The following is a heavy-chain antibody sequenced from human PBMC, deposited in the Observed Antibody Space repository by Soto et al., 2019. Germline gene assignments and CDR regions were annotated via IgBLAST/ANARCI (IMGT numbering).Heavy chain of an antibody. CDR3: GTMPIVVEPAPMDG. CDR1: GGSICSGVFY. CDR2: IYYSGST. J-gene: IGHJ6*02. D-gene: IGHD2-2*01. Sequence: SETLFITCTVSGGSICSGVFYWSWIRQPPGKGLEWIGYIYYSGSTSYNASLKSRTSISADPSNNQFSLKLHSLTAADTAVYFCGTMPIVVEPAPMDGWGPGTSVT. V-gene: IGHV4-30-4*01.